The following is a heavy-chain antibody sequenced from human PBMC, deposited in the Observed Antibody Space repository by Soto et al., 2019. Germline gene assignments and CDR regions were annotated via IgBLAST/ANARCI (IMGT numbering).Heavy chain of an antibody. Sequence: QVQLVESGGGVVQPGRSLRLSCAASGFTFSSYGMHWVRQAPGKGLEWVAVISYDGSNKYYADSVKGRFTISRDNSKNTLYLQMNSLRAEDTAVYYCAHGGNSLSPFNYWGQGTLVTVSS. CDR1: GFTFSSYG. D-gene: IGHD2-21*02. J-gene: IGHJ4*02. CDR2: ISYDGSNK. V-gene: IGHV3-30*03. CDR3: AHGGNSLSPFNY.